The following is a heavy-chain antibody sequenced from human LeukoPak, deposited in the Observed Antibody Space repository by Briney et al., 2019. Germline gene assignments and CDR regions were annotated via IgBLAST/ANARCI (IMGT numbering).Heavy chain of an antibody. CDR3: AGIAAAGPESLPFDY. CDR1: GGSISSSSYY. Sequence: PSETLSLTCTVSGGSISSSSYYWGWIRQPPGKGLEWIGSIYYSGSTYCNPSLKSRVTISVDTSKNQFSLKLSSVTAADTAVYYCAGIAAAGPESLPFDYWGQGTLVTVSS. CDR2: IYYSGST. D-gene: IGHD6-13*01. V-gene: IGHV4-39*01. J-gene: IGHJ4*02.